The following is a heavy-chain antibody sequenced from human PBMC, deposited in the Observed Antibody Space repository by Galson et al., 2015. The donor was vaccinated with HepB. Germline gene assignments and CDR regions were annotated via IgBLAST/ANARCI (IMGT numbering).Heavy chain of an antibody. D-gene: IGHD6-13*01. Sequence: SVKVSCKASGYTFTSYAMHWVRQAPGQRLEWMGWINAGNGNTKYSQKFQGRVTITRDTSASTAYMELSSLRSEDTAVYYCARSTRIAAAGPNKNDYWGQGTLVTVSS. CDR2: INAGNGNT. V-gene: IGHV1-3*01. J-gene: IGHJ4*02. CDR1: GYTFTSYA. CDR3: ARSTRIAAAGPNKNDY.